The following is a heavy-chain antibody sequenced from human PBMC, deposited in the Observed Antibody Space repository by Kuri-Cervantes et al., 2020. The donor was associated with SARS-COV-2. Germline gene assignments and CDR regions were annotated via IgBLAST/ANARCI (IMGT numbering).Heavy chain of an antibody. CDR2: IWYDGSNK. D-gene: IGHD6-6*01. Sequence: LSLTCAASGFTFSSYGMHWVRQAPGKGLEWVAVIWYDGSNKYYADSVKGRFTISRDNSKNTLYLQMNSLRAEDTAVYYCARGPYSSSTFDYWGQGILVTVSS. V-gene: IGHV3-33*01. CDR3: ARGPYSSSTFDY. J-gene: IGHJ4*02. CDR1: GFTFSSYG.